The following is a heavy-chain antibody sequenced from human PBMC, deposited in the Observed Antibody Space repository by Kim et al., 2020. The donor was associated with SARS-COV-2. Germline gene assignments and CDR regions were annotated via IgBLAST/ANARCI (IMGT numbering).Heavy chain of an antibody. CDR3: AREPVHDYGDYVGDY. J-gene: IGHJ4*02. CDR2: IYSGGST. V-gene: IGHV3-53*01. Sequence: GGSLRLSCAASGFTVSSNYMSWVRQAPGKGLEWVSVIYSGGSTYYADSVKGRFTISRDNSKNTLYLQMNSLRAEDTAVYYCAREPVHDYGDYVGDYWGQGTLATVSS. D-gene: IGHD4-17*01. CDR1: GFTVSSNY.